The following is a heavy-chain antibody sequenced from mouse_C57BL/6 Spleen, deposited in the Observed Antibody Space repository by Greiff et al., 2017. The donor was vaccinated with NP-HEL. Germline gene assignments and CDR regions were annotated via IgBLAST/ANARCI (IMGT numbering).Heavy chain of an antibody. Sequence: VQLKESGPELVKPGASVKMSCKASGYTFTDYNMHWVKQSHGKSLEWIGYINPNNGGTSYNQKFKGKATLTVNKSSSTAYMELRSLTSEDSAVYYCAIRGLPDYAMDYWGQGTSVTVSS. CDR1: GYTFTDYN. V-gene: IGHV1-22*01. D-gene: IGHD3-1*01. CDR3: AIRGLPDYAMDY. J-gene: IGHJ4*01. CDR2: INPNNGGT.